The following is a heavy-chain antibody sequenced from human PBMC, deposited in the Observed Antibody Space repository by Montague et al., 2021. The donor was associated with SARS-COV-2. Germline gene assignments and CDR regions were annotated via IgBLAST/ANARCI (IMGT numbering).Heavy chain of an antibody. D-gene: IGHD3-10*01. CDR3: ARNPADYYGSGSYPTWENWFDP. J-gene: IGHJ5*02. CDR2: IYYSGST. CDR1: GGSISSSSYY. V-gene: IGHV4-39*01. Sequence: SETLSLTCTVSGGSISSSSYYWGWIRQPPGKGLEWIGSIYYSGSTYYNPSLKSRVTISVDTSKNQFSLELSSVTAADTAVYYCARNPADYYGSGSYPTWENWFDPWGQGTLVTVSS.